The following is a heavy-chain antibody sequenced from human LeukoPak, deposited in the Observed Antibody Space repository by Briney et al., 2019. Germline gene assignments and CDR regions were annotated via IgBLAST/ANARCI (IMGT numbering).Heavy chain of an antibody. J-gene: IGHJ4*02. V-gene: IGHV3-53*05. D-gene: IGHD3-10*01. CDR1: EVTVSNNY. Sequence: GGSLRLSCGASEVTVSNNYMSWVRQAPGKGLQWVSVIYPGGNIYYADSVKGRFIISRDNSKNTLYLQMNSLRGEDTAVYYCAKVGLRDMKFDYWGQGTLVTVSS. CDR2: IYPGGNI. CDR3: AKVGLRDMKFDY.